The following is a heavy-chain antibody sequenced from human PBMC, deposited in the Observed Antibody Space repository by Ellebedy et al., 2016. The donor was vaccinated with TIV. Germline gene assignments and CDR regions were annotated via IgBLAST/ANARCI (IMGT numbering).Heavy chain of an antibody. D-gene: IGHD5-12*01. CDR1: GFTFSNYA. CDR3: GKGWATTAFQF. Sequence: GGSLRLSXAASGFTFSNYAMTWVRQAPGKGLEWVSGISVSGGHMYYADSVKGRFTMSRDISKNTLYLQMNSLRVEDTAVYYCGKGWATTAFQFWGQGTLVTVSS. CDR2: ISVSGGHM. J-gene: IGHJ1*01. V-gene: IGHV3-23*01.